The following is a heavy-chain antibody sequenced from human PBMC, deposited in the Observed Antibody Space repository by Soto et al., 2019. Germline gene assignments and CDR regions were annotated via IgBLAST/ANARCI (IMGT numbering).Heavy chain of an antibody. CDR1: GFTLSIYA. CDR2: ISAGGDST. D-gene: IGHD2-15*01. J-gene: IGHJ6*03. CDR3: AKTLADCSGVTCRYYYMDV. V-gene: IGHV3-23*01. Sequence: GGSLRLSCTASGFTLSIYAMTWVRQAPGKGLEQVSSISAGGDSTSFADSVKDRFTISRDNSKNTLYLRMNNLRAEDTAVYYCAKTLADCSGVTCRYYYMDVWGKGTTVTVSS.